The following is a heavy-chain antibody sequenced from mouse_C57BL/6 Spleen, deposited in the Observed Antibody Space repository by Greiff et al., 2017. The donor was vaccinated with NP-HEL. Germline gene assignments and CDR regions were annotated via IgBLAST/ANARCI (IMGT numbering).Heavy chain of an antibody. D-gene: IGHD2-4*01. CDR3: ARETTMITTDWYFDV. Sequence: EVKLMESGGGLVKPGGSLKLSCAASGFTFSSYAMSWVRQTPEKRLEWVATISDGGSYTYYPDNVKGRFTISRDNAKNNLYLQMSHLKSEDTAMYYCARETTMITTDWYFDVWGTGTTVTVSS. J-gene: IGHJ1*03. V-gene: IGHV5-4*01. CDR2: ISDGGSYT. CDR1: GFTFSSYA.